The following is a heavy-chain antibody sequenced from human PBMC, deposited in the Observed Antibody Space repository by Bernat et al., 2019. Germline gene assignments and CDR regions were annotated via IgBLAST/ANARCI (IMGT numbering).Heavy chain of an antibody. CDR3: AGDRTGECSSTSCLNDAFDI. CDR2: IAYDGSNK. Sequence: QVQLVESGGGVVQPGRSLRLSCAASGFTFSSYAMHWVRQAPGKGLEWVAVIAYDGSNKYYSDSVKGRFTIPRDNSKNTLYLQMNSLRAEDTAVYYCAGDRTGECSSTSCLNDAFDIWGQGTMVTVSS. J-gene: IGHJ3*02. CDR1: GFTFSSYA. V-gene: IGHV3-30*01. D-gene: IGHD2-2*01.